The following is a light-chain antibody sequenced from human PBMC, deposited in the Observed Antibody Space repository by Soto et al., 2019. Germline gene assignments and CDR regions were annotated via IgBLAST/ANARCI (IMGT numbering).Light chain of an antibody. J-gene: IGKJ2*01. CDR1: QGISSA. CDR2: DAS. Sequence: AIQLTQSPSSLSASVGDRVTITCRASQGISSALAWYQQKPGKAPKLLIYDASSLESGVPSRFSGSGSGTDLTLTISSLQPEDFATYYCQQFNSYPPYTFGQGTKLEIK. CDR3: QQFNSYPPYT. V-gene: IGKV1-13*02.